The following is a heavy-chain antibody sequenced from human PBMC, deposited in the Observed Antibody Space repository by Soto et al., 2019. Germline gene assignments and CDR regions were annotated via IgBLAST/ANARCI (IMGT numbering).Heavy chain of an antibody. D-gene: IGHD1-26*01. CDR1: GYTLTTFF. J-gene: IGHJ6*02. V-gene: IGHV1-46*01. Sequence: QVQLVQSGAEVKKPGASVKVSCKASGYTLTTFFMHWVRQAPGQGLEWMGVINPGYPAGRSTTYAQKVQCRVTITHGPVTGPGLQEVSRLRSCRNGGELCARGAIGGGATTRMDVWGQGTTVTVSS. CDR2: INPGYPAGRST. CDR3: ARGAIGGGATTRMDV.